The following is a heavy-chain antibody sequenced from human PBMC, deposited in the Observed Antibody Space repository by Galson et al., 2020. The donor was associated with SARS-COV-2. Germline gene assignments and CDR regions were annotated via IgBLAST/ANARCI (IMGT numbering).Heavy chain of an antibody. Sequence: SGPTLVKPTETLTLTCTVSGFSPSNARMGVSWIRQPPGKALEWLAHIFSNDEKSYSTSLKSRLTISKDTSKSQVVLTMTNMDPVDTATYYCARIQTEVTMFGVVIYYYMDVWGKGTTVTVSS. CDR1: GFSPSNARMG. V-gene: IGHV2-26*01. J-gene: IGHJ6*03. CDR3: ARIQTEVTMFGVVIYYYMDV. CDR2: IFSNDEK. D-gene: IGHD3-3*01.